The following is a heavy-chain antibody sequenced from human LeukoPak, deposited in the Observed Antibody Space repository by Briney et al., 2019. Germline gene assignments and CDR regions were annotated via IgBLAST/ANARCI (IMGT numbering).Heavy chain of an antibody. V-gene: IGHV1-2*02. CDR1: GYTFTGYY. D-gene: IGHD6-19*01. Sequence: GASVKVSCKASGYTFTGYYMHWVRQAPGQGLEWMGWINPNRGGTNYAQNFQGRVTMTRDTSISTAYMKLNRLRSDDTAVYYCARVGVYSSGWLPFDYWGQGTLVTVSS. J-gene: IGHJ4*02. CDR2: INPNRGGT. CDR3: ARVGVYSSGWLPFDY.